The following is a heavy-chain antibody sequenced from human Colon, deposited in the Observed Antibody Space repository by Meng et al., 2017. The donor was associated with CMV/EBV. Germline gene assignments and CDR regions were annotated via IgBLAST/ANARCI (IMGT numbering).Heavy chain of an antibody. CDR3: ARGSGSATDY. CDR1: GFSFGDYA. D-gene: IGHD1-26*01. V-gene: IGHV3-49*04. CDR2: IRSNRYGGTT. Sequence: GGSLRLSCRTSGFSFGDYAMSWVRQAPGRGLEWIGFIRSNRYGGTTESAASVKGRFTISRDDSKSIAYLQMISLKTEDTALYYCARGSGSATDYWGQGTLVTVSS. J-gene: IGHJ4*02.